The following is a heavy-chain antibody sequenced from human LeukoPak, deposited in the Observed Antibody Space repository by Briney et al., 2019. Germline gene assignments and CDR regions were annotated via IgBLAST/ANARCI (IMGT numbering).Heavy chain of an antibody. CDR2: IKQDGSEK. V-gene: IGHV3-7*03. Sequence: PGGSLRLSCAASGFTFSSYWMSWVRQAPGKGLEWVANIKQDGSEKYYVDSVKGRFTISRDNAKNSLYLQMNSLRAEDTAVYYCARFRATYYYDSSGYYYPNYWGQGTLVTVSS. CDR1: GFTFSSYW. D-gene: IGHD3-22*01. CDR3: ARFRATYYYDSSGYYYPNY. J-gene: IGHJ4*02.